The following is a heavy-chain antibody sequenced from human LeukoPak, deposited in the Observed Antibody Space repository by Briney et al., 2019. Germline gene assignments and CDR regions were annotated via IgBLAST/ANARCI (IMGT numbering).Heavy chain of an antibody. V-gene: IGHV3-23*01. CDR2: ISGSGANT. J-gene: IGHJ4*02. Sequence: GGSLRLSCAASGFTFSSYSLNWVLQAPGKGLEWVSAISGSGANTYYSDSVKGRFTISRDNSKDTLYLQMNSLRAEDTAIYFCARRKYDSSGFDYWGQETLVTVSS. CDR3: ARRKYDSSGFDY. CDR1: GFTFSSYS. D-gene: IGHD3-22*01.